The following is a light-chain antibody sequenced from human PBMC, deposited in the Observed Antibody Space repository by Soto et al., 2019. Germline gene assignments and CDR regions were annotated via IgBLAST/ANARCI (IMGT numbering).Light chain of an antibody. CDR1: QGISNY. V-gene: IGKV1-27*01. Sequence: DIQMTQSPSSLSASVGDRVTITCRASQGISNYIAWYQQKPGKAPKLLIYAASTLQSWVPSRFSGSGSGTDFTLTINSLQPEDVATYSCQKYSSVPLFGPGTNVDSK. CDR2: AAS. CDR3: QKYSSVPL. J-gene: IGKJ3*01.